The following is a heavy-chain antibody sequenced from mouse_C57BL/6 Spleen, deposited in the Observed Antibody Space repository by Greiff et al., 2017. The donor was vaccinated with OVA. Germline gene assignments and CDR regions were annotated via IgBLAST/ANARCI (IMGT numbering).Heavy chain of an antibody. J-gene: IGHJ1*03. CDR2: INYDGSST. D-gene: IGHD1-1*01. CDR1: GFTFSDYY. Sequence: EVHLVESEGGLVQPGSSMKLSCTASGFTFSDYYMAWVRQVPEKGLEWVANINYDGSSTYYLDSLKSRFIISRDNAKNILYLQMSSLKSEDTATYYCARVRANYYGSSGYFDVWGTGTTVTVSS. V-gene: IGHV5-16*01. CDR3: ARVRANYYGSSGYFDV.